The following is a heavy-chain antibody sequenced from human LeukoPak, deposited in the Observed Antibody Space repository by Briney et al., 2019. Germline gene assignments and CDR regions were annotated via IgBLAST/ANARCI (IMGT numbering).Heavy chain of an antibody. V-gene: IGHV3-7*01. D-gene: IGHD6-19*01. CDR2: IKQDGSEK. CDR1: GFTFSSYA. Sequence: PGGSLRLSCAASGFTFSSYAMSWVRQAPGKGLEWVANIKQDGSEKYYVDSVKGRFTISRDNAKNSLYLQMNSLRAEDTAVYYCARVGSGFDYWGQGTLVTVSS. CDR3: ARVGSGFDY. J-gene: IGHJ4*02.